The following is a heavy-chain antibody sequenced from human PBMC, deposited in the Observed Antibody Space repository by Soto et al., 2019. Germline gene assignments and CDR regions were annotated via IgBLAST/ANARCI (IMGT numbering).Heavy chain of an antibody. J-gene: IGHJ4*02. Sequence: PGGSLRLSCAASGFTFDDYAMHWVRQAPGKGLEWVSGISWNSGSIGYADSVKGRFTISRDNAKNSLFLQMNSLRAEDTAVYYCAREPSGIDSWGQGTQVTVPQ. CDR2: ISWNSGSI. CDR3: AREPSGIDS. CDR1: GFTFDDYA. D-gene: IGHD1-26*01. V-gene: IGHV3-9*01.